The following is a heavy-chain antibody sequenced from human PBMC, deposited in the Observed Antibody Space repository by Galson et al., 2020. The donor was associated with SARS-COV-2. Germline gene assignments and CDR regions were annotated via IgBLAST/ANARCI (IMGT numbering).Heavy chain of an antibody. V-gene: IGHV3-21*01. Sequence: GESLKISCAASGFTFSSYSMNWVRQAPGKGLEWVSSISSSSSYIYYADSVKGRFTISRDNAKNSLYLQMNSLRAEDTAVYYCASQVSLFGDYSLDYWGKGTLVTVSS. D-gene: IGHD4-17*01. CDR2: ISSSSSYI. CDR1: GFTFSSYS. J-gene: IGHJ4*02. CDR3: ASQVSLFGDYSLDY.